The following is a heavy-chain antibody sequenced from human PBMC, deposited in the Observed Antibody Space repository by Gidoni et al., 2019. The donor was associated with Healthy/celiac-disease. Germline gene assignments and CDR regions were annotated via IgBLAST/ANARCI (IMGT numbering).Heavy chain of an antibody. Sequence: EVQLLESGGGLVQPGGSLRPSCAASGFTFSSYAMIWVRQAPGQGLGWVSAISGSGGSTYYADSVKGRFTISRDNSKNTLYLQMNSLRAEDTAVYYCAKLAAGIDAFDIWGQGTMVTVSS. CDR2: ISGSGGST. D-gene: IGHD6-13*01. J-gene: IGHJ3*02. V-gene: IGHV3-23*01. CDR1: GFTFSSYA. CDR3: AKLAAGIDAFDI.